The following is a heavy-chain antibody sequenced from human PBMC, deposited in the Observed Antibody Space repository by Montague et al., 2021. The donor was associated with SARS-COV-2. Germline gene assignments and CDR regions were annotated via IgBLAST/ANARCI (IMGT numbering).Heavy chain of an antibody. V-gene: IGHV3-7*03. CDR3: ARGLSLDY. Sequence: SLRLSCAASGFTFSSYWMTWVRQAPGKGLEWVANIKEDGSERYCVDSVKGRFTISRDNAKNSLYLQMSSLSVEDTAVYYCARGLSLDYWGQGTLVTVSS. J-gene: IGHJ4*02. D-gene: IGHD4/OR15-4a*01. CDR2: IKEDGSER. CDR1: GFTFSSYW.